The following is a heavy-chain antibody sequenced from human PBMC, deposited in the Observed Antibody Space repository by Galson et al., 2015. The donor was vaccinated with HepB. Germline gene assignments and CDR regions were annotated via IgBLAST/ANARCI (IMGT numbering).Heavy chain of an antibody. Sequence: SVKVSCKASGGTFSSYAISWVRQAPGQGLEWMGGIIPIFGTANYAQKFQGRVTITADESTSTAYMELSSLRSEDTAVYYCARDVTCYDSSGCYYFDYWGQGTLVTVSS. V-gene: IGHV1-69*13. D-gene: IGHD3-22*01. CDR3: ARDVTCYDSSGCYYFDY. J-gene: IGHJ4*02. CDR2: IIPIFGTA. CDR1: GGTFSSYA.